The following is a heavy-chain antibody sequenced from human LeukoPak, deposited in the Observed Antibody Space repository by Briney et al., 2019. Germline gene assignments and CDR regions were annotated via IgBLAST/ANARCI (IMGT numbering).Heavy chain of an antibody. J-gene: IGHJ4*02. CDR3: ASRSNFDY. Sequence: GGPLRLSCAASGFTFSRYWMHWVRQAPGKGLVWVSRITSDGSSTIYADSVKGRFTISRDNAKNTLYLQMNSLRAEDTAVYYCASRSNFDYWGQGTLVTVSS. CDR2: ITSDGSST. CDR1: GFTFSRYW. V-gene: IGHV3-74*01.